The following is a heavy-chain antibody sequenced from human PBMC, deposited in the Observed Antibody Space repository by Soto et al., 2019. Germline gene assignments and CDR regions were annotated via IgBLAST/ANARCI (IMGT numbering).Heavy chain of an antibody. Sequence: QVQLQESGPGLVKPSQTLSLTCTVSGGSIGRGGYYWSWIRQLPGKGLEWIGYIYFSGNSHYRPSLKSRVTLSADTSTNQLSLNPSSVTAADTAVYYCARGSIFRFFDYWGQGILVTVSS. D-gene: IGHD3-3*01. CDR1: GGSIGRGGYY. J-gene: IGHJ4*02. CDR2: IYFSGNS. CDR3: ARGSIFRFFDY. V-gene: IGHV4-31*03.